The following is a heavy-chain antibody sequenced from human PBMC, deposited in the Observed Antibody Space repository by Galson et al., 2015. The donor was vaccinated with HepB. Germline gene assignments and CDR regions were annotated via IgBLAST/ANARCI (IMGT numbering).Heavy chain of an antibody. CDR2: IGGSDGRR. CDR1: GFPFSSYA. V-gene: IGHV3-23*01. D-gene: IGHD5-12*01. J-gene: IGHJ4*02. CDR3: AKASGYVFSLFDY. Sequence: SLRLSCAASGFPFSSYAMSWVRQAPGKGLEWVSGIGGSDGRRYYADSVMGRFTISRDNSKNTLYLQMNNLRAADTAVYYCAKASGYVFSLFDYWDPGTLFTVSP.